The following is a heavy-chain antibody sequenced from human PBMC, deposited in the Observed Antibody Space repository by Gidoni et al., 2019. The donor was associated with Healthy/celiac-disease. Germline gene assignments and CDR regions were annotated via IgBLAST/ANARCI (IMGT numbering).Heavy chain of an antibody. J-gene: IGHJ4*02. D-gene: IGHD3-10*01. CDR2: ISGSGGST. V-gene: IGHV3-23*04. CDR3: AKDVPSYGSGSPFDY. CDR1: GFTFSSYA. Sequence: EVQLVESGGGWLQPGGSLRLSWEASGFTFSSYAMSWVRQAPGKGLEWVSAISGSGGSTYYADSVKGRFTISRDNSKNTLYLQMNSLRAEDTAVYYCAKDVPSYGSGSPFDYWGQGTLVTVSS.